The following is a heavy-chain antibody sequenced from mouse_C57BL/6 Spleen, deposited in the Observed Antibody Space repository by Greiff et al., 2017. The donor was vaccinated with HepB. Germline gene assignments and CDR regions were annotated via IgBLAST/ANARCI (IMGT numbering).Heavy chain of an antibody. D-gene: IGHD2-14*01. CDR1: GYTFTSYW. Sequence: QVHVKQPGAELVKPGASVKLSCKASGYTFTSYWMHWVKQRPGQGLEWIGMIHPNSGSTNYNEKFKSKATLTVDKSSSTAYMQLSSLTSEDSAVYYCARRVPKDYFDYWGQGTTLTVSS. V-gene: IGHV1-64*01. CDR3: ARRVPKDYFDY. J-gene: IGHJ2*01. CDR2: IHPNSGST.